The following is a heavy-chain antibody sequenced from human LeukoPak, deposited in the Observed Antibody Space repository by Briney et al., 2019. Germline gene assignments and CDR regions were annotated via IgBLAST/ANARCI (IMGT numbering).Heavy chain of an antibody. D-gene: IGHD6-19*01. CDR1: GGSISSYY. CDR2: IYYSGST. V-gene: IGHV4-59*01. Sequence: PSETLSLTCTVSGGSISSYYWSWIRQPPGKGLEWIGYIYYSGSTNYNPSLKSRVTISVDTSKNQFSLKLSSVTAADTAVYYCARVQVYSSGTISFDPWGQGTLVTVSS. CDR3: ARVQVYSSGTISFDP. J-gene: IGHJ5*02.